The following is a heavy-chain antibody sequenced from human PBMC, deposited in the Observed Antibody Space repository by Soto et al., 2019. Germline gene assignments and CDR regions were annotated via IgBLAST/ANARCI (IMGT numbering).Heavy chain of an antibody. V-gene: IGHV4-31*03. D-gene: IGHD3-16*01. CDR1: GDSISGGGYY. Sequence: QVQLHESGPGLVKPSQTLFLPCTVSGDSISGGGYYWSWLRQHPGKGLEWIGYIYYTGSTSSNPSLKGRLTMSIDTSGIQFSLTLIAVTAADTAAYYCARGIQYYHRSANIYFQHWSQGTQVTLS. J-gene: IGHJ1*01. CDR2: IYYTGST. CDR3: ARGIQYYHRSANIYFQH.